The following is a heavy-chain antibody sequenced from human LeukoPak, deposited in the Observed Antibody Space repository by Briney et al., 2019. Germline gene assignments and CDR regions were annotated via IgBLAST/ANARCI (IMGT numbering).Heavy chain of an antibody. CDR3: ASRPYDILTRYYFDY. D-gene: IGHD3-9*01. CDR2: INHSGST. CDR1: GFTFSSYS. J-gene: IGHJ4*02. V-gene: IGHV4-34*01. Sequence: GSLRLSCAASGFTFSSYSMNWVRQAPGKGLEWIGEINHSGSTNYNPSLKSRVTISVDTSKNQFSLKLSSVTAADTAVYYCASRPYDILTRYYFDYWGQGTLVTVSS.